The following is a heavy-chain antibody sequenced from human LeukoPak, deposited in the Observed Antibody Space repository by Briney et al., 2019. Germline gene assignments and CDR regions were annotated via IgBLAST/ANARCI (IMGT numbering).Heavy chain of an antibody. CDR2: ISTNGEYT. Sequence: SGRSLRLSCAASGFTFSSYGMHWVRQAPGKGLEHVSAISTNGEYTYNADSVKGRFTISRDNSKNTLYLQMSSLKPEDTAVYYCVKDQRVGLSSWFVPYLYFDCWGQGALVTVSS. V-gene: IGHV3-64D*06. D-gene: IGHD6-13*01. CDR1: GFTFSSYG. J-gene: IGHJ4*02. CDR3: VKDQRVGLSSWFVPYLYFDC.